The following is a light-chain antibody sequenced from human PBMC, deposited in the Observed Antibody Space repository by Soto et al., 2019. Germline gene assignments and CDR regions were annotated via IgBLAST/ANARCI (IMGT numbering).Light chain of an antibody. CDR2: DAS. CDR1: QDIRNY. Sequence: DIQMTQSPSSLSASVGDRVTITCQASQDIRNYLNWYQQKPGKAPKLLIYDASNLETGVPSRFSGSGSGTDFTFPIISLQPEDIATYYCQQYGNLPLTFGPGTKVDIK. V-gene: IGKV1-33*01. CDR3: QQYGNLPLT. J-gene: IGKJ3*01.